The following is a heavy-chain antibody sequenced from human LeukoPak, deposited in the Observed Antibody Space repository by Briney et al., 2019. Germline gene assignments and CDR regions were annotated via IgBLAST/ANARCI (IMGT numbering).Heavy chain of an antibody. CDR1: GFTFSSYS. Sequence: GGSLRLSCAASGFTFSSYSMNWVRQAPGKGLEWVSYIGSSSSTIYYADSVKGRFTISRDNAKNSLYLQMNSLRDEDTAVYYCARVGDYVWGSYRYALDYWGQGTLVTVSS. CDR2: IGSSSSTI. CDR3: ARVGDYVWGSYRYALDY. D-gene: IGHD3-16*02. J-gene: IGHJ4*02. V-gene: IGHV3-48*02.